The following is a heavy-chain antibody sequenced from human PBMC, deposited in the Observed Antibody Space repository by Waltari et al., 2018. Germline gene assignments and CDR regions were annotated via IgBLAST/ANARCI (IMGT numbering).Heavy chain of an antibody. J-gene: IGHJ4*02. V-gene: IGHV3-7*01. CDR2: RKRDGSEI. D-gene: IGHD1-1*01. CDR1: GFIISDYW. CDR3: TSRLTGNYYRID. Sequence: EVQLVESGGGLVQPGGSLRLSCAASGFIISDYWMRWVRQAPGKGLVWVDNRKRDGSEIYYVVSVKGRFTISRDNAKNSLYLKMNSLRAEDTAMYFCTSRLTGNYYRIDWGQGTLVTVS.